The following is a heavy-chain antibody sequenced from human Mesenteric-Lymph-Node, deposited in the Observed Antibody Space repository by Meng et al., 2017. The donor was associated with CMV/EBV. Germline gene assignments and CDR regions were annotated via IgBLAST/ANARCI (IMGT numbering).Heavy chain of an antibody. CDR2: IIPIFGTA. CDR3: ARARTWLGINY. Sequence: SCTASGGTFSSYAISWVRQAPGQGLEWMGGIIPIFGTANYAQKFQGRVTITADKSTSTAYMELSSLRSEDTAVYYRARARTWLGINYWGQGTLVTVSS. V-gene: IGHV1-69*06. J-gene: IGHJ4*02. D-gene: IGHD6-19*01. CDR1: GGTFSSYA.